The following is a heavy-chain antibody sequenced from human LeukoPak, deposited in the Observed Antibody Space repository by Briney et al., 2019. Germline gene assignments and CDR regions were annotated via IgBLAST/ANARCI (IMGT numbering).Heavy chain of an antibody. D-gene: IGHD2-2*02. CDR3: GRYAYCSSTSSYTVFDY. J-gene: IGHJ4*02. V-gene: IGHV4-39*01. CDR2: IYYSGST. Sequence: PSETLSLTCTVSGGSITSSSYCWGWLRHPPGKGLDWISSIYYSGSTYYNPSLKCPVTISLATSENQLSLTFRSVTAAATALYFGGRYAYCSSTSSYTVFDYSSQASL. CDR1: GGSITSSSYC.